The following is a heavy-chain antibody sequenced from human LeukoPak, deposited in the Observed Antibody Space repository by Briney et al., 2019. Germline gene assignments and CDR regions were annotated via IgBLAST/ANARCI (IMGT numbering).Heavy chain of an antibody. Sequence: PGGSLRLSCAASGFTFSTYWMRWVRQAPGEGLVWVSRISNDASATTYADSVKGRFTISRDNSKNTVYLQMNSLRAEDTAIYYCAKQDNDAWYSFDYWGQGTLVTVSS. CDR2: ISNDASAT. V-gene: IGHV3-74*01. CDR3: AKQDNDAWYSFDY. CDR1: GFTFSTYW. J-gene: IGHJ4*02. D-gene: IGHD6-13*01.